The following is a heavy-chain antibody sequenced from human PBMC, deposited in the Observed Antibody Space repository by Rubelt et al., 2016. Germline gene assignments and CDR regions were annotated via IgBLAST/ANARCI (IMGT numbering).Heavy chain of an antibody. Sequence: EVQLVESGGGLVQPGRSLRLSCTASGFTFGDYAMSWFRQAPGQGLEWVSFIRSKAYGGTTEYAASVKDRFTISRDDSKSIAYLQLNGLKTEDTAVYYCSRDSASQGFLFDYWGQGTLVTVSS. CDR1: GFTFGDYA. J-gene: IGHJ4*02. CDR2: IRSKAYGGTT. CDR3: SRDSASQGFLFDY. V-gene: IGHV3-49*03.